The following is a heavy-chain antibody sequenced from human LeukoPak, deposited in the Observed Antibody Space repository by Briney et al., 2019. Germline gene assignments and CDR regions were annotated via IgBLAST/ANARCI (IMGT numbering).Heavy chain of an antibody. CDR2: ISYDGSNK. CDR3: AKGNIVGIRSFAFDI. Sequence: GGSLRLSCAASGFTFSSYGMHWVRQAPGKGLEWVSVISYDGSNKYYADSVKGRFTISRDNSKNTLYLQMNSLRAEDTAVYYCAKGNIVGIRSFAFDIWGQGTMVTVSS. CDR1: GFTFSSYG. D-gene: IGHD1-26*01. V-gene: IGHV3-30*18. J-gene: IGHJ3*02.